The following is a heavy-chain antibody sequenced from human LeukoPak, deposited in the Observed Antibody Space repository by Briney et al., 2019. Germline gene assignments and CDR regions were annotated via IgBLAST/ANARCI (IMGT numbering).Heavy chain of an antibody. D-gene: IGHD6-13*01. CDR1: GFTFSSYA. J-gene: IGHJ4*02. V-gene: IGHV3-23*01. CDR3: AIVRNTTTWYLGD. CDR2: ISSSGGST. Sequence: GGSLRLSCAASGFTFSSYAMSWVRQAPGKGLEWVSAISSSGGSTYYADSVKGRFTISRDNSKNTLYLQMNSLRAEDTAVYYCAIVRNTTTWYLGDWGQGTLVTVSS.